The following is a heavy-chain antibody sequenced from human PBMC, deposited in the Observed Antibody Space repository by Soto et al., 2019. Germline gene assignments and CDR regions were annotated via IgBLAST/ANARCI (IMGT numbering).Heavy chain of an antibody. J-gene: IGHJ4*02. D-gene: IGHD5-18*01. Sequence: LRLSCAASGFTFDDYTMQWVRQAPGKGLEWVSLISWDGGITYYADSVKGRFTISRDNSKNSLYLQMNSLTTEDTALYYCAKSGAYNYGSYFDYRGQGTLVTVSS. V-gene: IGHV3-43*01. CDR2: ISWDGGIT. CDR1: GFTFDDYT. CDR3: AKSGAYNYGSYFDY.